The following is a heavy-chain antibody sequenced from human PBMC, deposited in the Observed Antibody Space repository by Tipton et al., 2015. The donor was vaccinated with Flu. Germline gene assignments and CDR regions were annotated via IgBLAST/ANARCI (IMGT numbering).Heavy chain of an antibody. CDR2: IYAGEST. D-gene: IGHD4-11*01. CDR1: GGSVSSGSHF. J-gene: IGHJ5*02. V-gene: IGHV4-61*02. Sequence: TLSLTCTVSGGSVSSGSHFWSWLRQPAGKGLEWIGRIYAGESTNYNPSLKSRVTMSVDTSKNQFSLKLSSVTAADTAIYYCARRDYSNYVSEPKNWFDPRGQGALVTVS. CDR3: ARRDYSNYVSEPKNWFDP.